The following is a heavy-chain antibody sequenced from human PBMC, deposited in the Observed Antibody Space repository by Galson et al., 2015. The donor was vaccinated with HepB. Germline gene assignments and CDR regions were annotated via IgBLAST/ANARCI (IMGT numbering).Heavy chain of an antibody. D-gene: IGHD6-13*01. CDR1: GFTFSTYA. V-gene: IGHV3-23*01. CDR3: AKDGHSSSWYESNGMDV. J-gene: IGHJ6*02. CDR2: FTGGGRGT. Sequence: SLRLSCAASGFTFSTYAMSWVRQAPGKGLEWVSTFTGGGRGTSYADSVKGRFTISRDNSKNTLYLQMNSLRAEDTAIYYCAKDGHSSSWYESNGMDVWGQGTTVTVSS.